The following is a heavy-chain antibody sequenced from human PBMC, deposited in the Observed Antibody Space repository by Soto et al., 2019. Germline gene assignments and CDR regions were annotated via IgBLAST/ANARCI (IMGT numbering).Heavy chain of an antibody. J-gene: IGHJ4*02. D-gene: IGHD3-10*01. CDR2: VNPIVSMS. Sequence: GASVKVSCKASGDTFSFYTINWVRQAPGLGLEWMGRVNPIVSMSNYAQKFQGRVTITADKSTNTAYMQLSSLRSEDTAIYYCAASYGSGYPYFDYWGQGTRVTVSS. V-gene: IGHV1-69*02. CDR1: GDTFSFYT. CDR3: AASYGSGYPYFDY.